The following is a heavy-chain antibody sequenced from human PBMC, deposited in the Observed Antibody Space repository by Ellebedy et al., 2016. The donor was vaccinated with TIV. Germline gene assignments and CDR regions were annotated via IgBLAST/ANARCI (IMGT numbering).Heavy chain of an antibody. V-gene: IGHV3-30-3*01. CDR3: ARLDSSSWYMGYYFDY. D-gene: IGHD6-13*01. J-gene: IGHJ4*02. Sequence: GGSLRLSCAASGFTFSSYAMHWVRQAPGKGLEWVAVISYDGSNKYYADSVKGRVTIYRDNSKKTLYLQMNSLRAEDTAVFYWARLDSSSWYMGYYFDYWGQGTLVTVSS. CDR1: GFTFSSYA. CDR2: ISYDGSNK.